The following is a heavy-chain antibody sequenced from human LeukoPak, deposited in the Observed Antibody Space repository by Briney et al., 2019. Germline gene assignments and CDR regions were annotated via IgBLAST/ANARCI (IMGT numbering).Heavy chain of an antibody. D-gene: IGHD6-13*01. CDR1: GFTFSDYY. V-gene: IGHV3-11*04. Sequence: PGGSLRLSCAASGFTFSDYYMSWIRQAPGKGLEWVSYISSSGSTIYYADSVKGRFTISRDNAKNSLYLQMNSLRAEDTAVYYCARVASSSWYSFDYWGQGTLVTVSS. J-gene: IGHJ4*02. CDR3: ARVASSSWYSFDY. CDR2: ISSSGSTI.